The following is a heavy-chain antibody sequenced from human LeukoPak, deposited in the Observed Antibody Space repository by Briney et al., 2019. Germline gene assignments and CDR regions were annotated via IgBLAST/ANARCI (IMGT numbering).Heavy chain of an antibody. CDR2: ISGSGDST. D-gene: IGHD3-16*01. CDR3: AKRWGSVSGQRYFDN. V-gene: IGHV3-23*01. Sequence: GGSLRLSCAASGFTFSSYAMSWVRQAPGKGLEWVSGISGSGDSTYYGDPVKGRFTISRDNSKNTLYLQMNSLRAEDTAVYYCAKRWGSVSGQRYFDNWGQGTLVTVSS. CDR1: GFTFSSYA. J-gene: IGHJ4*02.